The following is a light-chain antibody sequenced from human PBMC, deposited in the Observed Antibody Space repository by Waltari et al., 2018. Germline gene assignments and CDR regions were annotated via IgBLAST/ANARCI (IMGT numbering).Light chain of an antibody. CDR3: LQDDSYIQS. CDR2: GSS. Sequence: AIQMTQSPSSLSASVGDRVTITYRASKNIRTDLGWYQQKPGRAPKLLIYGSSLLYGGVPSRFSGSGSGTFFSLTISSLQPEDFATYYCLQDDSYIQSFGQGTKVEIK. J-gene: IGKJ1*01. V-gene: IGKV1-6*01. CDR1: KNIRTD.